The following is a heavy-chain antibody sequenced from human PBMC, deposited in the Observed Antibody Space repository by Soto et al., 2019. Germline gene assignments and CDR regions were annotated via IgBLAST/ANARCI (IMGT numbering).Heavy chain of an antibody. Sequence: EVQLVESGGGLVQPGGSLRLSCAASGFTFSSYWMHWVRQAPGKGLVWVSRINSDGSSTYYADSVKGRFTISRDNAKNTLCLHRESLRAEDTAGYYCATAVPFDYWGQGTLVTVSS. V-gene: IGHV3-74*01. J-gene: IGHJ4*02. CDR2: INSDGSST. CDR3: ATAVPFDY. D-gene: IGHD1-1*01. CDR1: GFTFSSYW.